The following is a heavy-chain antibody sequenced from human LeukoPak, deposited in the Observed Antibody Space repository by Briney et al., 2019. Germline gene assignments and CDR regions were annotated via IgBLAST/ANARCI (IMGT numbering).Heavy chain of an antibody. Sequence: GGSLRLSCAASGFTFISYSIHWVRQAPGKGLEWVAFIRYDGNNKYYADSVKGRFTISRDNSKNTLYLQMNSLRAEDTAVYYCARGSSSWSGAFDYWGQGTLVTVSS. V-gene: IGHV3-30*02. J-gene: IGHJ4*02. CDR2: IRYDGNNK. CDR1: GFTFISYS. D-gene: IGHD6-13*01. CDR3: ARGSSSWSGAFDY.